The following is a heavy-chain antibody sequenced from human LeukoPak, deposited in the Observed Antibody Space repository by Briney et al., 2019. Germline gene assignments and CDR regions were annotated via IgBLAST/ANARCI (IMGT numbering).Heavy chain of an antibody. CDR3: ARDRGHYYYGMDV. CDR1: GFSLNNYW. CDR2: TKEDGSEE. Sequence: GGSLRLSCAASGFSLNNYWMNWVRQAPGKGLEWAANTKEDGSEEYYVDSVKGRFTISRDNAKNSLYLQMSSLRAEDTAVYYCARDRGHYYYGMDVWGQGTTVTVSS. D-gene: IGHD6-25*01. V-gene: IGHV3-7*01. J-gene: IGHJ6*01.